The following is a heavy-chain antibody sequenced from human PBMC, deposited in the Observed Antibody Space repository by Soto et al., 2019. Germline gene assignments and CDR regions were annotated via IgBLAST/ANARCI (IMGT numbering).Heavy chain of an antibody. CDR2: IYTSGST. CDR3: ARDSFYDSSGYPGAFDI. J-gene: IGHJ3*02. V-gene: IGHV4-4*07. D-gene: IGHD3-22*01. Sequence: SETLSLTCTVPGGSISSYYWSWIRQPAGKGLEWIGRIYTSGSTNYNPSLKGRVTMSVDTSKNQFSLKLSSVTAADTAVYYCARDSFYDSSGYPGAFDIWGQGTMVTVSS. CDR1: GGSISSYY.